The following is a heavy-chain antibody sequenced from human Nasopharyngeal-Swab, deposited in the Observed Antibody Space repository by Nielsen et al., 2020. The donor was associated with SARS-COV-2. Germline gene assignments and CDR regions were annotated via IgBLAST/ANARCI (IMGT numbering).Heavy chain of an antibody. Sequence: GESLKISCKGSGYSFTSYWIGWVRQMPGKGLEWMGIIYPGDSDTRYSPSFQGQVTISADKSISTAYLQWSSLKASDTAMYYCARRRDGYNWGPGGFDYWGQGTLVTVSS. CDR1: GYSFTSYW. V-gene: IGHV5-51*01. D-gene: IGHD5-24*01. CDR2: IYPGDSDT. J-gene: IGHJ4*02. CDR3: ARRRDGYNWGPGGFDY.